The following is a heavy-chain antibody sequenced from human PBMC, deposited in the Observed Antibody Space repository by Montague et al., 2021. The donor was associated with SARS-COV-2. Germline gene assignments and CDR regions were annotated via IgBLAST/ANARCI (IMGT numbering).Heavy chain of an antibody. D-gene: IGHD3-10*01. Sequence: SLRLSCAASGFTFSSYEMNWVRQAPGKGLEWVSYISSSGSTIYYADSVKGRFTISRDNAKNSLYLRMNSLRAEDTAVYYCARAGDFGYGSGSYAGGFDYWGQGTLVTVSS. V-gene: IGHV3-48*03. CDR3: ARAGDFGYGSGSYAGGFDY. J-gene: IGHJ4*02. CDR2: ISSSGSTI. CDR1: GFTFSSYE.